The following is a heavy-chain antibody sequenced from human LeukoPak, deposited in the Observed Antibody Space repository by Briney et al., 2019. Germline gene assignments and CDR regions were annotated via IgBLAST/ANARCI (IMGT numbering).Heavy chain of an antibody. Sequence: PSETLSLTCTVSGGSISSSSYYWGWIRQPPGKGLEWIGSIYYSGSTNYNPSLKSRVTISVDTSKNQFSLKLSSVTAADTAVCYCARMVGLPGYYYYMDVWGKGTTVTVSS. CDR2: IYYSGST. V-gene: IGHV4-39*07. CDR1: GGSISSSSYY. CDR3: ARMVGLPGYYYYMDV. D-gene: IGHD2-15*01. J-gene: IGHJ6*03.